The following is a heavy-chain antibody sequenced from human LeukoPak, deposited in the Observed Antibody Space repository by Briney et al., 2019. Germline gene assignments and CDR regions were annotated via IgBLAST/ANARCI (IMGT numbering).Heavy chain of an antibody. CDR1: GGSISSSSYY. CDR2: IYYSGST. J-gene: IGHJ4*02. V-gene: IGHV4-39*07. Sequence: SETLSLTCTVSGGSISSSSYYWGWIRQPPGKGLEWIGSIYYSGSTYYNPSLKSRVTMSVDTSKNQFSLKLSSVTAADTAVYYCARDWAGSGSFPLWGQGTLVTVSS. CDR3: ARDWAGSGSFPL. D-gene: IGHD3-10*01.